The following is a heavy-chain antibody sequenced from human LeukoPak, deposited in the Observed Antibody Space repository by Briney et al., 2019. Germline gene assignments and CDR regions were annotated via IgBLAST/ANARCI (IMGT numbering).Heavy chain of an antibody. Sequence: PGGSLRLSCAASGFTVSSNYMSWVRQAPGKGLEWVSVIYSGGKTYYADSVKGRFTISRDNSKNTLYLQMNSLRAEDTAVYYCAKGPLVSVRIVVPAAFDYWGQGTLVTVSS. J-gene: IGHJ4*02. D-gene: IGHD2-2*01. CDR1: GFTVSSNY. V-gene: IGHV3-66*01. CDR2: IYSGGKT. CDR3: AKGPLVSVRIVVPAAFDY.